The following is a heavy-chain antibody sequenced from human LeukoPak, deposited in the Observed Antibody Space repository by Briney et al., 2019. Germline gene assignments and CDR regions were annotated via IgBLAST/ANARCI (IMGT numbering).Heavy chain of an antibody. CDR1: GFTLSSYS. V-gene: IGHV3-21*01. J-gene: IGHJ6*03. Sequence: GGSLRLSCAASGFTLSSYSMNWVRQTPGKGLERVSSISSSSSYIYYADSVKGRFTISRDNAKKLLYLQMNSLRAEDMAVYYCAKDFADIELISSDTDYMDVWGKGTTVTVSS. CDR3: AKDFADIELISSDTDYMDV. CDR2: ISSSSSYI. D-gene: IGHD2-15*01.